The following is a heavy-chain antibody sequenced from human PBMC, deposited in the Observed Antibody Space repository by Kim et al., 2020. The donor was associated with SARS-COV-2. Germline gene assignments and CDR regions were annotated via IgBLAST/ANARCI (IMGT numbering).Heavy chain of an antibody. CDR1: GYSFTSYW. J-gene: IGHJ6*02. CDR3: ARQGNWQQLTRYYYGMDV. V-gene: IGHV5-10-1*01. CDR2: IDPSDSYT. Sequence: GESLKISCKGSGYSFTSYWISWVRQMPGKGLEWMGRIDPSDSYTNYSPSFQGHVTISADKSISTAYLQWSSLKASDTAMYYCARQGNWQQLTRYYYGMDVWGQGTTVTVSS. D-gene: IGHD6-13*01.